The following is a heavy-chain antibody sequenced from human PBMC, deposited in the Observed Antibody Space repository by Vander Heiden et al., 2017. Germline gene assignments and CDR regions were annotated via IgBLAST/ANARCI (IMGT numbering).Heavy chain of an antibody. J-gene: IGHJ4*02. CDR2: IKQDGSEK. Sequence: EVQLVESGGGLVQPGGSLRLSCAASGFTFSSYWMSWVRQAPGKGLEWVANIKQDGSEKHYVDSVKGRFTISRDNAKNSLYLQMNSLRAEDTAVYYCARDRVLPLYDYWGQGTLVTVSS. D-gene: IGHD3-10*01. V-gene: IGHV3-7*01. CDR1: GFTFSSYW. CDR3: ARDRVLPLYDY.